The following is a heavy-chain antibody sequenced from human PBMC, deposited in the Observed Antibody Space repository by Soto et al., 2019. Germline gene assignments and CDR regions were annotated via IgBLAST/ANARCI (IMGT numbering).Heavy chain of an antibody. CDR2: IYYSGST. V-gene: IGHV4-59*08. CDR3: ARLLWSHSNWFDX. J-gene: IGHJ5*02. CDR1: GGSISSYY. D-gene: IGHD2-21*01. Sequence: PSETLSLTCTVSGGSISSYYWSWIRQPPGKGLEWIGYIYYSGSTKYNPSLKSRVTISVDTSKNQFSLKLSSVTAADTAVYYCARLLWSHSNWFDXWGQGTLVTVSS.